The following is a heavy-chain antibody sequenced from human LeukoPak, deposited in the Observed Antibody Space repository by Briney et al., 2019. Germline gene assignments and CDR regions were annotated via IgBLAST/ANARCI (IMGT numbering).Heavy chain of an antibody. CDR1: GGSISSSSYY. J-gene: IGHJ6*02. CDR2: IYYSGST. CDR3: ARQGYSSSWYTPYCYYYYGMDV. Sequence: SETLSLTCTVSGGSISSSSYYWGWIRQPPGKGLEWIGGIYYSGSTYYNPSLRSRVTISVDTSKNQFSLKLSSVTAADTAVYYCARQGYSSSWYTPYCYYYYGMDVWGQGTTVTVSS. D-gene: IGHD6-13*01. V-gene: IGHV4-39*01.